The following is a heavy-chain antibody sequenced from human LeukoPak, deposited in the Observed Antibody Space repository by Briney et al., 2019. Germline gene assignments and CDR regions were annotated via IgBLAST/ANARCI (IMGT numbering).Heavy chain of an antibody. V-gene: IGHV1-2*02. CDR3: ARVQLDSSSRFDP. CDR2: INPNSGGT. CDR1: GYTFTSYD. Sequence: GASVKVSCKASGYTFTSYDINWVRQATGQGLEWMGWINPNSGGTNYAQKFQGRVTMTRDTSISTAYMELSRLRSDDTAVYYCARVQLDSSSRFDPWGQGTLVTVSS. J-gene: IGHJ5*02. D-gene: IGHD6-13*01.